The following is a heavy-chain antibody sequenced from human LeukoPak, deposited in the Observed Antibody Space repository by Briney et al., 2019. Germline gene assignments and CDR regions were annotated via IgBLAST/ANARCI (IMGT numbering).Heavy chain of an antibody. D-gene: IGHD3-3*01. CDR1: GFTFSTYA. Sequence: GGSLRLSCAASGFTFSTYAMHWVRQAPGEGLEWVAVISYDGSNKYYADSVKGRFTISRDNSKYTLSLQMNSLRAEDTAVYYCARDHYGFWSGFFYWGQGTLVTVSS. CDR3: ARDHYGFWSGFFY. J-gene: IGHJ4*02. CDR2: ISYDGSNK. V-gene: IGHV3-30*04.